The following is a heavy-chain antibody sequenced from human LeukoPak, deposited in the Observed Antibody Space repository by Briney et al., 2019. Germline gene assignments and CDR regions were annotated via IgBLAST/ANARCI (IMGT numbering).Heavy chain of an antibody. Sequence: SETLSLTCTVSGGSISSADYYWSWIRQPPGKGLEWIGYGYYSGRTYYNPSLKSRLTISLDTSKNHFPLNLSSVTAADTAVYFCARDVRRRGASNYFDNWGQGTLVTVSS. CDR3: ARDVRRRGASNYFDN. V-gene: IGHV4-30-4*08. D-gene: IGHD2-2*01. CDR2: GYYSGRT. J-gene: IGHJ4*02. CDR1: GGSISSADYY.